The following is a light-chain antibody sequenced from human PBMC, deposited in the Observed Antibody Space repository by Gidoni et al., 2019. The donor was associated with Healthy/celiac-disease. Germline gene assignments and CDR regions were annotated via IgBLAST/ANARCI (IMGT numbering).Light chain of an antibody. CDR2: DAS. CDR3: QQRSNWPMYT. J-gene: IGKJ2*01. Sequence: EIVLTQSPATLSLSPGERATLYGRASQSVSSYLAWYQQKPGQAPRLLIYDASNRATGIPARFSGSGSGTDFTLTISSLEPEDFAVYYCQQRSNWPMYTFGQGTKLEIK. CDR1: QSVSSY. V-gene: IGKV3-11*01.